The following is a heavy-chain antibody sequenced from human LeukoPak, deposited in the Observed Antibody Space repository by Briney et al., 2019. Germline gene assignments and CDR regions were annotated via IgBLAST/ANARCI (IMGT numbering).Heavy chain of an antibody. J-gene: IGHJ4*02. CDR1: GFSFDDYG. V-gene: IGHV3-20*04. D-gene: IGHD3-16*01. CDR2: INWNGGST. Sequence: GGSLRLSCAASGFSFDDYGMTWVRQAPGKGLEWVSGINWNGGSTGYADSMKGRFTISRDNAKNSLFLQMSYLRDEDTAIYYCARHRGISFWGQGTLVTVSS. CDR3: ARHRGISF.